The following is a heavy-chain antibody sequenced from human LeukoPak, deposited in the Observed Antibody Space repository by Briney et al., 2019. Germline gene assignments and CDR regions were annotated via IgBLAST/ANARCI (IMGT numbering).Heavy chain of an antibody. J-gene: IGHJ4*02. CDR3: AKGYRVFVY. V-gene: IGHV3-23*01. CDR1: GFTFSSYA. D-gene: IGHD5-18*01. CDR2: ISGGST. Sequence: GGSLRLSCAASGFTFSSYAMSWVRQAPGKGLEWVSAISGGSTYYADSVKGRFTISRDNSKNTLYLQMNSLRAEDTAVYYCAKGYRVFVYWGQGTLVTVSS.